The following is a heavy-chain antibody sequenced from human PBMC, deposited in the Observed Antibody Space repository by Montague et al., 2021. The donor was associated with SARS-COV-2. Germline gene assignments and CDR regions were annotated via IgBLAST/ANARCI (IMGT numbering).Heavy chain of an antibody. CDR3: AREKRHYCSSTSCYDNYYYYYGMDV. V-gene: IGHV4-31*03. J-gene: IGHJ6*02. D-gene: IGHD2-2*01. CDR1: GGSISSGGYY. CDR2: IYYSGST. Sequence: TLSLTCTVSGGSISSGGYYWSWIRQHPGKGLEWIGYIYYSGSTYYXPSLKSRVTISVDTSKNQFFLKLSSVTAADTAVYYCAREKRHYCSSTSCYDNYYYYYGMDVWGQGTTVTVSS.